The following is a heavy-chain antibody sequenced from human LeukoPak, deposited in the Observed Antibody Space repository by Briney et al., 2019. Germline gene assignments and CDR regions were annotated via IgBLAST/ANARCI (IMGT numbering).Heavy chain of an antibody. CDR3: ARDAPYYSLRYYYGMDV. J-gene: IGHJ6*02. Sequence: PGGSLRLSCAASGSTFSSYWMSWVRQAPGKGLEWVANIKQDGSEKYYVDSVKGRFTISRDNAKNSLYLQMNSLRAEDTAVYYCARDAPYYSLRYYYGMDVWGQGTTVTVSS. V-gene: IGHV3-7*01. CDR2: IKQDGSEK. D-gene: IGHD3-10*01. CDR1: GSTFSSYW.